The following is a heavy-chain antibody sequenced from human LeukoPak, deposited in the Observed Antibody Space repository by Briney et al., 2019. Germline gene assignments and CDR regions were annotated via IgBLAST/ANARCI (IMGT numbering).Heavy chain of an antibody. CDR3: ASPKYSSGTFDP. V-gene: IGHV4-39*01. CDR1: GGSISSSSYY. D-gene: IGHD6-19*01. J-gene: IGHJ5*02. Sequence: SETLSLTCAVSGGSISSSSYYWGWIRQPPGKGLEWIGSIYYSGSTNYNPSLKSRVTISVDTSKNQIPLKLSSATAADTAVYYCASPKYSSGTFDPWGQGTQATVSS. CDR2: IYYSGST.